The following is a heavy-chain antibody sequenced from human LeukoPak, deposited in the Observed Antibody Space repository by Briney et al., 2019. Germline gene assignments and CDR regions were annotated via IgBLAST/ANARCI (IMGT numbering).Heavy chain of an antibody. D-gene: IGHD3-22*01. CDR2: INTDGSTT. CDR1: GFTFSSYS. Sequence: PGGSLRLSCAASGFTFSSYSMNWVRQAPGKGLVWVSRINTDGSTTNYADSVKGRFTISRDNAKNSLYLQMNSLRAEDTAVYYCARAVGGLGDSSGYYPFDYWGQGTLVTVSS. CDR3: ARAVGGLGDSSGYYPFDY. V-gene: IGHV3-74*01. J-gene: IGHJ4*02.